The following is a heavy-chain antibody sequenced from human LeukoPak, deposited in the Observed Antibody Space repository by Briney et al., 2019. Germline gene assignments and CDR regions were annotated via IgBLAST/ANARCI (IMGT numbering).Heavy chain of an antibody. J-gene: IGHJ3*02. CDR3: ARVLVGATVDI. CDR2: ISYSGYT. Sequence: KSSETLSLTCAVYGGSFSGYYWSWIRQPPGKGLEWIGYISYSGYTNYNPSLKSRVTISVDTSKNQFSLKLSSVTAADTAVYYCARVLVGATVDIWGQGTMVTVSS. CDR1: GGSFSGYY. V-gene: IGHV4-59*01. D-gene: IGHD1-26*01.